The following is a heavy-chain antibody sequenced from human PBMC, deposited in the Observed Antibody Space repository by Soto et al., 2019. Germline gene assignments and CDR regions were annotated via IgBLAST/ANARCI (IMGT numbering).Heavy chain of an antibody. V-gene: IGHV3-23*01. D-gene: IGHD6-19*01. Sequence: GGPLRLPKAAAGFTSVGLAGSWVRKAPGKGLEWVSAISSNGGSTYDADSVKGRFTISRDNSKNTLYLQMNSLRAEDTAVYYCAKFAPSGWSPDYWGQGTLVTVS. J-gene: IGHJ4*02. CDR1: GFTSVGLA. CDR3: AKFAPSGWSPDY. CDR2: ISSNGGST.